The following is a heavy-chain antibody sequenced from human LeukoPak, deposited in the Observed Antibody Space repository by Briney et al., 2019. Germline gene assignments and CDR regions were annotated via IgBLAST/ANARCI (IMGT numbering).Heavy chain of an antibody. J-gene: IGHJ4*02. D-gene: IGHD1-7*01. CDR2: IYNSGST. Sequence: SETLSLTCTVSGGSISIYYWSWVRQPPGKGLEWIGYIYNSGSTTYNPSIKSRATISVDTSKNQFSLKLTSMAAADTAFYYCVRDRELHYWGQGILVTVSS. V-gene: IGHV4-59*01. CDR3: VRDRELHY. CDR1: GGSISIYY.